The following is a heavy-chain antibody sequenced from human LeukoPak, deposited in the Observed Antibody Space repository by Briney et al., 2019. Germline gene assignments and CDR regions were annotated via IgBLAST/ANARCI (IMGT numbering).Heavy chain of an antibody. D-gene: IGHD3-16*02. CDR1: GYIFASYG. CDR2: INPSYRNT. V-gene: IGHV1-18*01. J-gene: IGHJ3*01. CDR3: ARDIYDYIWGTYRPGWTFQAFEV. Sequence: ASVKVSCKAYGYIFASYGITWVRQAPGQGLEWMGWINPSYRNTYYSQKLQGRVTITPEKSTNTAQMELRSLGSDDTAVYYCARDIYDYIWGTYRPGWTFQAFEVWGQGT.